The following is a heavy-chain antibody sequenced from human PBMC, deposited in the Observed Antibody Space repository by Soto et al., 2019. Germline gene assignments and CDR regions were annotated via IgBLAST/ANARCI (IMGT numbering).Heavy chain of an antibody. D-gene: IGHD5-12*01. V-gene: IGHV3-23*01. J-gene: IGHJ4*01. CDR3: AEGGFYDGFDY. CDR2: IVDSGGNT. CDR1: GFTFSNFA. Sequence: EVQLLESGGGLVQPGGSLRLSCAASGFTFSNFAMTWVRQAPGKGLEWVSTIVDSGGNTYYADSVKGRFTISRDNSKNTLFLQMYSLRVEDTAVYYCAEGGFYDGFDYWGHGTLVTVSS.